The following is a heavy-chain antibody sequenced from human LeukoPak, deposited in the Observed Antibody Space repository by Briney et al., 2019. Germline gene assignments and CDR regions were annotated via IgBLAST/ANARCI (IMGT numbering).Heavy chain of an antibody. CDR2: INYSGST. V-gene: IGHV4-31*02. CDR3: ARAAPNYYDSSGSLRNPYFDY. D-gene: IGHD3-22*01. Sequence: SQTLSLTCSVSGGSISSGGYYWSWIRQHPGKGLEWIGYINYSGSTYYSPSLKSRVTMSVDTSKNQFSLTLISVTAADTAVYFCARAAPNYYDSSGSLRNPYFDYWGQGTLVTVSS. CDR1: GGSISSGGYY. J-gene: IGHJ4*02.